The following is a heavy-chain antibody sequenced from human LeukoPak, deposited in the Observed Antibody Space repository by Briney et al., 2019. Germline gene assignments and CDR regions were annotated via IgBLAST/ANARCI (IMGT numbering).Heavy chain of an antibody. D-gene: IGHD4-17*01. V-gene: IGHV3-21*01. CDR2: ISSSSSYI. Sequence: PGGSLRLSCAASGFTFSDYWMTWVRQAPGKGLEWVSSISSSSSYIHYADSVKGRFTISRDNAKNSLFLQMNSLRAEDTAVYYCAGINDYGDPTGAFDIWGQGTMVTVSS. J-gene: IGHJ3*02. CDR3: AGINDYGDPTGAFDI. CDR1: GFTFSDYW.